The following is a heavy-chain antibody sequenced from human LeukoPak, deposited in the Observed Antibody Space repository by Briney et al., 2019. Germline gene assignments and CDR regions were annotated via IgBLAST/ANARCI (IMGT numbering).Heavy chain of an antibody. CDR2: VFHSGST. V-gene: IGHV4-38-2*02. J-gene: IGHJ4*02. CDR1: GYSIRSGHY. D-gene: IGHD3-3*02. Sequence: PSETLSLTCTVSGYSIRSGHYWGWIRQPPGKGLEWIGSVFHSGSTYYNPPLKSRVTMSVDTSKNHFSLNLSAVTAADTAVYYCARVVGISIINSYYFGNWGQGTLVAVSS. CDR3: ARVVGISIINSYYFGN.